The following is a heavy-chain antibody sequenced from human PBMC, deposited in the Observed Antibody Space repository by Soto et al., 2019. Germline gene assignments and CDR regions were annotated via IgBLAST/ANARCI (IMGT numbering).Heavy chain of an antibody. V-gene: IGHV5-10-1*01. CDR2: IDPSDAYT. CDR1: GYSFTSYW. Sequence: GESLKISCKGSGYSFTSYWITWVRQMPGKGLEWMGKIDPSDAYTNYSPSFQGHVTISADKSNSTAYLQWSSLRASDTAMYYCATGQTPGGHYQYGMDVWGQGTTVTVSS. D-gene: IGHD3-10*01. CDR3: ATGQTPGGHYQYGMDV. J-gene: IGHJ6*02.